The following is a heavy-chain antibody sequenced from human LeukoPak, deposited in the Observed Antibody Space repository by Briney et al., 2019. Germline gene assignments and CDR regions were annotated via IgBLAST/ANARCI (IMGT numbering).Heavy chain of an antibody. CDR1: GFTFDNYA. D-gene: IGHD6-19*01. V-gene: IGHV3-9*01. Sequence: PGGSLRLSCAASGFTFDNYAMHWVQQAPGKGLEWLSIISWNSGYIVYADSVKGRFTISRDNAKKSLDLQMNSLRAEDTAFYYCAKVRGTYSSGYFFDYWGQGTLVTVSS. CDR3: AKVRGTYSSGYFFDY. J-gene: IGHJ4*02. CDR2: ISWNSGYI.